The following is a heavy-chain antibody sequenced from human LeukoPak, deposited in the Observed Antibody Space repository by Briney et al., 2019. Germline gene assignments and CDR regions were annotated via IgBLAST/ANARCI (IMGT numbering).Heavy chain of an antibody. CDR1: DNSITTSDYY. V-gene: IGHV4-39*07. J-gene: IGHJ4*02. Sequence: KSSETLSLTCSVSDNSITTSDYYWGWIRQPPGKGLEWIGSIYYRGSTYYNSSLKSRATISVDTSKNQFSLKLSSVTAADTAVYYCARVPHSSGWYVDYWGQGTLVTVSS. CDR3: ARVPHSSGWYVDY. CDR2: IYYRGST. D-gene: IGHD6-19*01.